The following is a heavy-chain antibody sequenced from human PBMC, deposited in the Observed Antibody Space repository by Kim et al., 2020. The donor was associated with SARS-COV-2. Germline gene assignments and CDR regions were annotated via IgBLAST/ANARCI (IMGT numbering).Heavy chain of an antibody. CDR1: GGTFSSYA. V-gene: IGHV1-69*06. Sequence: SVKVSCKASGGTFSSYAISWVRQAPGQGLEWMGGIIPIFGTANYAQKFQGRVTITADKSTSTAYMELSSLRSEDTAVYYCARDRNVVVVAATTWYYYGMDVWGQGTTSPSP. CDR2: IIPIFGTA. J-gene: IGHJ6*02. D-gene: IGHD2-15*01. CDR3: ARDRNVVVVAATTWYYYGMDV.